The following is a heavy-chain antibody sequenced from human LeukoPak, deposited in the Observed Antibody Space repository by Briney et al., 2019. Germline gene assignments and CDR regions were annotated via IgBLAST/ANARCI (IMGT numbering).Heavy chain of an antibody. CDR3: ARTVGRITMVRGVYYFDY. V-gene: IGHV3-20*04. J-gene: IGHJ4*02. D-gene: IGHD3-10*01. CDR1: GFTFNDYG. Sequence: GGSLRLSCAASGFTFNDYGMSWVRQAPGKGLEWVSGINWNGGSTDYADSVKGRFTISRDNAKNSLYLQMNSLRAEDTALYYCARTVGRITMVRGVYYFDYWGQGTLVTVSS. CDR2: INWNGGST.